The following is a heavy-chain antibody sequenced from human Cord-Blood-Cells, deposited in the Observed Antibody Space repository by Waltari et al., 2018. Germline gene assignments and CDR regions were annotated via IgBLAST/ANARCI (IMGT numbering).Heavy chain of an antibody. CDR2: IKSKTDGGTT. V-gene: IGHV3-15*01. CDR3: TTDLYYYDSSGYYIDY. Sequence: EVQLVESGGGLVKPGGSLRLSCAASGFTFSNAWMSWVRQAPGKGLEWVGRIKSKTDGGTTDYAAPVKGRFNISRDDSKNTLYLQRNSRKTEDTAVYYCTTDLYYYDSSGYYIDYWGQGTLVTVSS. D-gene: IGHD3-22*01. J-gene: IGHJ4*02. CDR1: GFTFSNAW.